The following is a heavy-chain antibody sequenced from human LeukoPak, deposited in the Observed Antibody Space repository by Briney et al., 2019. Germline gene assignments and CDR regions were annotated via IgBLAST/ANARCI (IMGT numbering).Heavy chain of an antibody. CDR3: AHRRYDFWSGSDWFDP. CDR2: IYWNDDK. V-gene: IGHV2-5*01. J-gene: IGHJ5*02. D-gene: IGHD3-3*01. Sequence: VSGPTLVNPTQTLTLTCTFSGFSLSTSGVGVGWIRQPPGKALEWLALIYWNDDKRYSPSLKSRLTITKDTSKNQVVLTMTNMDPVDTATYYCAHRRYDFWSGSDWFDPWGQGTLVTVSS. CDR1: GFSLSTSGVG.